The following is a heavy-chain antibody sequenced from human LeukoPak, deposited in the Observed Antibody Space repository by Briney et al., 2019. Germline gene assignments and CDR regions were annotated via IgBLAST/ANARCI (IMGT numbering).Heavy chain of an antibody. V-gene: IGHV1-69*05. CDR3: ARDIYEYYYGSGSLYNWFDT. CDR2: LLPIFGTA. J-gene: IGHJ5*02. CDR1: GGIFSSYA. D-gene: IGHD3-10*01. Sequence: SVTVSCKACGGIFSSYAISWVRQAPGQGLAWMGGLLPIFGTANYAQKFQGRVTITTDKSTSTAYMELSRLRSEDTAVYYCARDIYEYYYGSGSLYNWFDTWGQGTLVTVSS.